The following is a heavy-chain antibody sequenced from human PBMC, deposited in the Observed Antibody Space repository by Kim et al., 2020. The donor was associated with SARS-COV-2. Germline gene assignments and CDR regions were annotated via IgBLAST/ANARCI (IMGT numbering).Heavy chain of an antibody. V-gene: IGHV4-39*01. CDR2: IYYSGST. CDR3: AGAMGTFYYYYGMDV. CDR1: GGSISSSSYY. Sequence: SQTLSLTCTVSGGSISSSSYYWGWIRQPPGKGLEWIGSIYYSGSTYYNPSLKSRVTISVDTSKNQFCLKLSSVTAADTAVYYCAGAMGTFYYYYGMDVWGQGTTVTVSS. D-gene: IGHD2-2*01. J-gene: IGHJ6*02.